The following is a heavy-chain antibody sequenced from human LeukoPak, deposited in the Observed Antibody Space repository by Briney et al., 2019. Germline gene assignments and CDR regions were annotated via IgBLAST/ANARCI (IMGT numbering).Heavy chain of an antibody. CDR2: IRYDGSNK. V-gene: IGHV3-30*02. CDR1: GFTFSSYG. Sequence: GGSLRLSCAASGFTFSSYGMHWVRQAPGKGLEWVAFIRYDGSNKYYADSVKGRFTISRDNSKNTLYVQMNSLRAEDTAVYYCAKALGPAIVRGVIDYWGQGTLVTVSP. CDR3: AKALGPAIVRGVIDY. J-gene: IGHJ4*02. D-gene: IGHD3-10*01.